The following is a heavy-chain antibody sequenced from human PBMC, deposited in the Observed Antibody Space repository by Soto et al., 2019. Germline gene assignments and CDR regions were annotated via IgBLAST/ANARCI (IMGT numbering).Heavy chain of an antibody. CDR3: ARLVPARSTGEF. D-gene: IGHD4-4*01. Sequence: SETLSLTCTVSGGSISSFFWSWIRLPPGKGLEWIAYISNTGSTNYNPSLKSRVTLSVDTSKNQFSLALSSVTAADTAVYYCARLVPARSTGEFWGQGTLVTVSS. J-gene: IGHJ4*02. V-gene: IGHV4-59*12. CDR2: ISNTGST. CDR1: GGSISSFF.